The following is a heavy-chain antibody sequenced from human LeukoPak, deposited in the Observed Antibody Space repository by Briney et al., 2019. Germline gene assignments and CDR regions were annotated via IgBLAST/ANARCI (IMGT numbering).Heavy chain of an antibody. CDR3: ARDPYCSGGSCYSPSS. D-gene: IGHD2-15*01. V-gene: IGHV4-34*01. CDR2: INHSGGT. Sequence: SETLSLTCAVYGGSFSGYYWSWIRQPPGKGLEWIGEINHSGGTNYNPSLKSRVTISVDTSKNQFSLKLSSVTAEDTAVYYCARDPYCSGGSCYSPSSWGQGTLVTVSS. J-gene: IGHJ5*02. CDR1: GGSFSGYY.